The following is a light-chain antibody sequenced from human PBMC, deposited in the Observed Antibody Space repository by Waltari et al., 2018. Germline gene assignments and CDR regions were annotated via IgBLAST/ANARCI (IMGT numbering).Light chain of an antibody. V-gene: IGKV3-11*01. J-gene: IGKJ1*01. CDR1: QIVSSY. CDR3: QQYNTFWT. CDR2: DAS. Sequence: EIVLTQSPATLSLSPGERATLSCRASQIVSSYLAWYQQKPGQAPRLLIYDASNRATGIPARFSGSGSGTDFTLTISSLEPEDFASYYCQQYNTFWTFGQGTKVEIK.